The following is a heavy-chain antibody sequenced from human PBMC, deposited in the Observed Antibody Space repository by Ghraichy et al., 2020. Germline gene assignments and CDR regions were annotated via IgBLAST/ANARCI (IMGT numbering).Heavy chain of an antibody. D-gene: IGHD3-10*01. CDR1: GFTFSSYA. V-gene: IGHV3-30*04. CDR2: ISYDGSNK. J-gene: IGHJ5*02. Sequence: GGSLRLSCAASGFTFSSYAMHWVRQAPGKGLEWVAVISYDGSNKYYVDSVKGRFTISRDNSKNTLYLQMNSLRAEDTAVYYCARRTLLDYYGSGTFDPWGQGTLVTVSS. CDR3: ARRTLLDYYGSGTFDP.